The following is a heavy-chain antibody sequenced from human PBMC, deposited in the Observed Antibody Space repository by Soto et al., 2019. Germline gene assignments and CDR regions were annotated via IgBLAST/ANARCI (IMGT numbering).Heavy chain of an antibody. CDR1: GGTSNNYA. Sequence: QVQLVQSGAEVKTPGSSVNVSCRASGGTSNNYADTWVRQAPGHGLEWMGGIIAYFGTATYAPKFRGRLTITADDSTRTNYMELSSLTTDDTAIYYCAKLLGPGSYYDDDYWGQGTLVTVSS. V-gene: IGHV1-69*01. CDR2: IIAYFGTA. D-gene: IGHD3-10*01. J-gene: IGHJ4*02. CDR3: AKLLGPGSYYDDDY.